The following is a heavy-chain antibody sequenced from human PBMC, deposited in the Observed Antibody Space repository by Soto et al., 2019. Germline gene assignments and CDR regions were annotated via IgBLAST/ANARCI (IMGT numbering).Heavy chain of an antibody. D-gene: IGHD4-17*01. CDR1: GFTFSSYA. J-gene: IGHJ4*02. Sequence: PGGSLRLSCAASGFTFSSYAMIWVRQAPGKGLEWVSAISGSGGSTYYADSVKGRFTISRDNSKNTLYLQMNSLRAEDTAVYYCAKSPDYGDSYLDYWGQGTLVTVSS. CDR2: ISGSGGST. CDR3: AKSPDYGDSYLDY. V-gene: IGHV3-23*01.